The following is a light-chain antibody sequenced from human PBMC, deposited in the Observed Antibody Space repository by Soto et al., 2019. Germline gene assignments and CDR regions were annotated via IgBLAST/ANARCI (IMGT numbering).Light chain of an antibody. Sequence: DIQMTQSPSTLSASVVDRVTIACRASQSISSWSAWYQQKPGKAPKLLISKASNLESGVPSRFSGSGSGTEFTLTISSLQPDDFATYYCQQYYSYWTFGQGTKVEIK. CDR3: QQYYSYWT. J-gene: IGKJ1*01. V-gene: IGKV1-5*03. CDR1: QSISSW. CDR2: KAS.